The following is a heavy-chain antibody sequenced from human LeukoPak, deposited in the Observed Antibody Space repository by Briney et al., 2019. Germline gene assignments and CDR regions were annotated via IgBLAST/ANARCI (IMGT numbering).Heavy chain of an antibody. D-gene: IGHD2-15*01. CDR2: INHSGST. V-gene: IGHV4-34*01. CDR1: GGSFSGYY. CDR3: ARVGVEGAFDI. Sequence: SETLSLTCAVYGGSFSGYYWSWIRQPPGKGLEWIGEINHSGSTNYNPSLKSRVTISVDTSKNQFSLKLSSVTAADTAVYYCARVGVEGAFDIWGQGTMVTVSS. J-gene: IGHJ3*02.